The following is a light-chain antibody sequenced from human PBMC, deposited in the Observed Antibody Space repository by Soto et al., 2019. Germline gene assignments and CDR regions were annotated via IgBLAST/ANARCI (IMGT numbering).Light chain of an antibody. J-gene: IGLJ2*01. CDR2: STN. V-gene: IGLV8-61*01. Sequence: QAVVTQEPSFSVSPGGTVTLTCGLSSGSVSTSSYPSWYQQTPGQAPRTLIYSTNTRSSGVPDRFSGSILGNKAALTITGAQADDESDYYCLLYLGRGISLFGGGTKLTVL. CDR3: LLYLGRGISL. CDR1: SGSVSTSSY.